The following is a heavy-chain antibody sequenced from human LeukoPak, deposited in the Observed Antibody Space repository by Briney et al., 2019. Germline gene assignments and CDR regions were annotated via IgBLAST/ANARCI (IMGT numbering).Heavy chain of an antibody. CDR3: ARGISGYFYYYYMDV. J-gene: IGHJ6*03. CDR1: GGSISSYY. Sequence: PSETLSLTCTVSGGSISSYYWSWIRQPPGKGLEWIGYIYYSGSTNYNPSLKSRVTISVDTSKNQFPLKLSSVTAADTAVYYCARGISGYFYYYYMDVWGKGTTVTVSS. D-gene: IGHD5-12*01. CDR2: IYYSGST. V-gene: IGHV4-59*01.